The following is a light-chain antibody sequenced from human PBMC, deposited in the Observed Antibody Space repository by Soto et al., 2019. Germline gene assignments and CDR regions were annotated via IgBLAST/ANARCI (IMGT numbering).Light chain of an antibody. CDR3: QKYNSAPCT. CDR1: QGISSY. Sequence: DIQMTQSPSSLSASVGDRVTITCRASQGISSYLDWYQQKPGKVPKLLIYAASTLQTGVPSRFSGSGSGTDFTLTISSLQPEDVATYYCQKYNSAPCTFGQGTKVEIK. J-gene: IGKJ1*01. V-gene: IGKV1-27*01. CDR2: AAS.